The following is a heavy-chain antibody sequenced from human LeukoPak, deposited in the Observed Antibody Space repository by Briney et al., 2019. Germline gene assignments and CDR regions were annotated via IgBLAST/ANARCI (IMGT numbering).Heavy chain of an antibody. CDR1: GFTFDDYA. CDR2: ISWNSGSI. Sequence: GRSLRLSCAASGFTFDDYAMHWVRQAPGKGLEWVSGISWNSGSIGYADSVKGRFTISRDNAKNSLYLQMNSLRAEDTALYCCAKGTVVVPAAIDYWGQGTLVTVSS. V-gene: IGHV3-9*01. CDR3: AKGTVVVPAAIDY. D-gene: IGHD2-2*01. J-gene: IGHJ4*02.